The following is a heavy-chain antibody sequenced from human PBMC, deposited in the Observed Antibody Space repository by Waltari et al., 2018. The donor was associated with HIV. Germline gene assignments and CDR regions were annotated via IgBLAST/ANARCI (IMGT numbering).Heavy chain of an antibody. CDR3: VRQRGSGLWYFDL. J-gene: IGHJ2*01. CDR1: GGSISSNYYF. D-gene: IGHD3-10*01. CDR2: ISHTGGTT. V-gene: IGHV4-39*01. Sequence: QSQLQESDPGLVKPSETLSLTCTVSGGSISSNYYFWAWVRQPPGKGLEWIGTISHTGGTTYYTPSLKSRVIISVDTSKDQSSLKLSSMTATDTAVYYCVRQRGSGLWYFDLWGRGTLVSVSS.